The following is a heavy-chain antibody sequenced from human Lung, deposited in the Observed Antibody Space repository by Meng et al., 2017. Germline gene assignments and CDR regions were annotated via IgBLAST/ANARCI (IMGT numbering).Heavy chain of an antibody. J-gene: IGHJ3*02. CDR1: GFIVSSYE. Sequence: GESLKISCAASGFIVSSYEMNWVRQAPGKGLEWISYISTSGHDIFYADSVKGRFTISRDNAHNSLYLQMSSLGVDDTAVYYCAREGEAAHRDAFDIWGKG. CDR2: ISTSGHDI. CDR3: AREGEAAHRDAFDI. D-gene: IGHD2-15*01. V-gene: IGHV3-48*03.